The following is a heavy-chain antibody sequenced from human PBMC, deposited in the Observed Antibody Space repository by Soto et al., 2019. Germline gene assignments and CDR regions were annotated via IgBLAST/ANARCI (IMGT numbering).Heavy chain of an antibody. J-gene: IGHJ5*02. V-gene: IGHV4-4*07. CDR3: ARGQRFSDWFDP. CDR2: VYSSGGT. CDR1: GGSMSSYY. D-gene: IGHD3-3*01. Sequence: QVHLQQSGPGLVNPSETLSLTCTVSGGSMSSYYWTWIRQPAGKGLEWSGRVYSSGGTHYNPSLKSRVTISLDTSKTQFSLRLLSVTDADTAVYYCARGQRFSDWFDPWGQGPLVTVSS.